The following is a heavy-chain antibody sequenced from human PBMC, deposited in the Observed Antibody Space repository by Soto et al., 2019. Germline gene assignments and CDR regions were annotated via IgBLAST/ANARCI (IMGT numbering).Heavy chain of an antibody. CDR2: IKQDGSEK. CDR1: GFTFSSYW. V-gene: IGHV3-7*05. J-gene: IGHJ4*02. Sequence: GGSLRLSCAASGFTFSSYWMSRVRQAPGKGLEWVANIKQDGSEKYYVDSVKGRFTISRDNAKNSLYLQMNSLRAEDTAVYYCAREGPAYYYGSGNSPFDYWGQGTLVTVSS. CDR3: AREGPAYYYGSGNSPFDY. D-gene: IGHD3-10*01.